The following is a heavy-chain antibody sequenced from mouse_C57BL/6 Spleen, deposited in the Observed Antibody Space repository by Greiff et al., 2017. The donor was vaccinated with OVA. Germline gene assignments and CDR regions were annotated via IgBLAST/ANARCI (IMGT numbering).Heavy chain of an antibody. V-gene: IGHV1-82*01. CDR1: GYAFSSSW. Sequence: VQLQQSGPELVKPGASVKISCKASGYAFSSSWMNWVKQRPGKGLEWIGRIYPGDGDTNYNGKFKGKATLTADKSSSTAYMQLSSLTSEDSAVYFCARGGPIDYWGQGTTLTVSS. J-gene: IGHJ2*01. CDR2: IYPGDGDT. CDR3: ARGGPIDY.